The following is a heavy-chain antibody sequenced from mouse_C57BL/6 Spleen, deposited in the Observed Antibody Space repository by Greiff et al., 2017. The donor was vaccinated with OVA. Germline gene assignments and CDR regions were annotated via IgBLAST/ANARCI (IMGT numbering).Heavy chain of an antibody. J-gene: IGHJ4*01. D-gene: IGHD1-1*01. Sequence: VQLQQSGPGLVKPSQSLSLTCSVTGYSITSGYYWNWIRQFPGNKLEWMGYISYDGSNNYNPSLKNRISITRDTSKNQFFLKLNSVTTEDTATYYCARPGVVAHYAMDYWGQGTSVTVSS. V-gene: IGHV3-6*01. CDR1: GYSITSGYY. CDR2: ISYDGSN. CDR3: ARPGVVAHYAMDY.